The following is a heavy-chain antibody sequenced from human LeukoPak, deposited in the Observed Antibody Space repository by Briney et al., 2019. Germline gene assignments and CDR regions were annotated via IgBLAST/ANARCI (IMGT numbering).Heavy chain of an antibody. V-gene: IGHV1-18*01. CDR1: GYTFTSYG. Sequence: ASVKVSCKASGYTFTSYGISWVRQAPGQGLEWMGWIRADNGNTNYAQKLQGRVTMTTDTSTSTAYMELRSLRSDDTAVYYCARDPDIVVVPAAITPHFDYWGQGTLVTVSS. CDR2: IRADNGNT. D-gene: IGHD2-2*02. J-gene: IGHJ4*02. CDR3: ARDPDIVVVPAAITPHFDY.